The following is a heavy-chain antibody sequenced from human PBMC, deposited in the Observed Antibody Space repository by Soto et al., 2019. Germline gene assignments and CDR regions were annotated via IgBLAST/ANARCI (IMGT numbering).Heavy chain of an antibody. CDR2: ISGSGGST. J-gene: IGHJ4*02. CDR1: GFTFSSYA. Sequence: GGSLRLSCAASGFTFSSYAMSWVRQAPGKGLEWVSAISGSGGSTYYADSVKGRFTISRDNSKNTLYLQMNSLRAEDTAVYYCAKPQLPLTTVTNSFDYWGQGTLVTVSS. V-gene: IGHV3-23*01. D-gene: IGHD4-17*01. CDR3: AKPQLPLTTVTNSFDY.